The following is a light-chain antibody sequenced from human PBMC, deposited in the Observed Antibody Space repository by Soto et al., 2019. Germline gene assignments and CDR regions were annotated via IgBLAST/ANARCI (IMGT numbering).Light chain of an antibody. Sequence: QSALTQPRSVSGSPGQSVTISCTGTSSDVGGYNYVSWYQQRPGKAPKLMIYDVSKRPSGVPDRFSGSKSGNTASLTISGLQAEDEADYYCAAWDDRFNGPVFGGGTKLTVL. J-gene: IGLJ3*02. CDR2: DVS. CDR1: SSDVGGYNY. V-gene: IGLV2-11*01. CDR3: AAWDDRFNGPV.